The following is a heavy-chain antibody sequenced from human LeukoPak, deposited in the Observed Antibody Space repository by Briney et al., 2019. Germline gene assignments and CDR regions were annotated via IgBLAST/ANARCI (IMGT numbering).Heavy chain of an antibody. CDR1: GYTFTSYG. CDR3: ARDPDCSSTRCSESPFDY. Sequence: ASVKVSCKASGYTFTSYGISWVRQAPGQGLEWMAWISAYNGNTNYAQKFQGRVIMTTDTSTSTAYMEPRSLRSDDTAVYYCARDPDCSSTRCSESPFDYWGQGTLVTVSS. CDR2: ISAYNGNT. V-gene: IGHV1-18*01. D-gene: IGHD2-2*01. J-gene: IGHJ4*02.